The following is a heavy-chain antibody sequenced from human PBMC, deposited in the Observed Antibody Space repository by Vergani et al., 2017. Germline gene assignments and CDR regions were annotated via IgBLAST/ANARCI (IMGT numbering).Heavy chain of an antibody. CDR1: GATFRSNT. V-gene: IGHV1-69*08. Sequence: QVQLVQSGAEVKKPGSSVKVSCKASGATFRSNTISWVRQVPGQGLEWMGRIIPVLGKTKYAQDFQGRLTITRDTSASTAYMELSSLRSEDMAVYYCARGRHIEPHPLDYWGQGTLVTVSS. D-gene: IGHD2-21*01. CDR3: ARGRHIEPHPLDY. CDR2: IIPVLGKT. J-gene: IGHJ4*02.